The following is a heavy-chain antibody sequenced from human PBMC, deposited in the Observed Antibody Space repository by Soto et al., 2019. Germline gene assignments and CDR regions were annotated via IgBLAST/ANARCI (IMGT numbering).Heavy chain of an antibody. CDR1: VGSIRSSSYY. CDR3: DILESNMDV. D-gene: IGHD3-3*01. J-gene: IGHJ6*02. V-gene: IGHV4-39*01. CDR2: IYHNGNT. Sequence: PSETLSLTCSVSVGSIRSSSYYWGWILQPPGKGLEWIGSIYHNGNTYYNSSLKSRVTISVDTSKTQFSMKLNSVTAADTAVYYCDILESNMDVWGRWTTVTVSS.